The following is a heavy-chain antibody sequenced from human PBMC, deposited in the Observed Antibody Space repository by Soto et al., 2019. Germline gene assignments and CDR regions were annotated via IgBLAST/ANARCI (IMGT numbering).Heavy chain of an antibody. CDR2: IYYSGST. J-gene: IGHJ5*02. CDR1: GGSISSYY. D-gene: IGHD3-9*01. CDR3: ARGVAYDILTDLDDKENWFDP. Sequence: SETLSLTCTVSGGSISSYYWSWIRQPPGKGLEWIGYIYYSGSTNYNPSLKSRVTISVDTSKNQFSLKLSSVTAADTAVYYCARGVAYDILTDLDDKENWFDPWGQGTLVTVSS. V-gene: IGHV4-59*01.